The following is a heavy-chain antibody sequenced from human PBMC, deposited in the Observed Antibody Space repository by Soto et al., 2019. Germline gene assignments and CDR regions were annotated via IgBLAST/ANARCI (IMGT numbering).Heavy chain of an antibody. CDR1: GGSFSGYD. D-gene: IGHD3-22*01. V-gene: IGHV4-34*01. CDR3: AAETYYYASSGYYYGDY. CDR2: INHSGST. J-gene: IGHJ4*02. Sequence: XETLSLPCAVYGGSFSGYDGSWIRQPPGKGLDWIGEINHSGSTNYNPSLKSRVTISVDTSKNQFSLKLSSVTAADTAVYYCAAETYYYASSGYYYGDYWGQGTLVTV.